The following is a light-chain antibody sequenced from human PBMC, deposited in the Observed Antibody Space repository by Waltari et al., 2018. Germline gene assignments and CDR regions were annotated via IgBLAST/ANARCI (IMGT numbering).Light chain of an antibody. Sequence: ELVLTQSPGTPSLYPGERGTLSCRASQRVSRFLAWYQRKPGQAPRLLIYGASTRATGIPDRFSGSGSGTDFSLTISRLEPEDFAVYYCQKYDRLPATFGQGTKVEIK. CDR3: QKYDRLPAT. J-gene: IGKJ1*01. CDR1: QRVSRF. V-gene: IGKV3-20*01. CDR2: GAS.